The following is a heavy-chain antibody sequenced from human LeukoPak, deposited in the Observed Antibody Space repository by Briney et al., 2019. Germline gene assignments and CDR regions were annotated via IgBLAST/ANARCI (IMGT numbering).Heavy chain of an antibody. J-gene: IGHJ6*02. D-gene: IGHD3-10*01. CDR2: INHSGST. CDR1: GGSFSGYY. Sequence: PSETLSLTCAVYGGSFSGYYWSWIRQPPGKGLEWIGEINHSGSTNYNPSLKSRVTISVDTSKNQFSLKLSSVTAADTAVYYCARGSHYYGSESYNRRTKLAYYYYYGMDVWGQGTTVTVSS. CDR3: ARGSHYYGSESYNRRTKLAYYYYYGMDV. V-gene: IGHV4-34*01.